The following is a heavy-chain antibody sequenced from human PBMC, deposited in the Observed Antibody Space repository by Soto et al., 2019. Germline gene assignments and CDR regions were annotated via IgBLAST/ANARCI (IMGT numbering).Heavy chain of an antibody. Sequence: GGSLRLSCAASGFTFSSYSMNWVRQAPGKGLEWVSYISSSSSTIYYADSVKGRFTISRDNAKNSLYLQMNSLRAEDTAVYYCARDGAAAPPVWFDPWGQGTLVTVSS. CDR3: ARDGAAAPPVWFDP. D-gene: IGHD2-2*01. CDR2: ISSSSSTI. CDR1: GFTFSSYS. V-gene: IGHV3-48*01. J-gene: IGHJ5*02.